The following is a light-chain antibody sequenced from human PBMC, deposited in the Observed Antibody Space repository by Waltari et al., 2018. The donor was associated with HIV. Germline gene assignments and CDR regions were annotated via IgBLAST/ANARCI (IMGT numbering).Light chain of an antibody. V-gene: IGLV2-23*02. CDR1: VRDLGIYNL. J-gene: IGLJ1*01. Sequence: QPGLTQPASVSGSLGQSITLFCNGSVRDLGIYNLVSWYQQFPGKAPKVIISEVSKRPSGISDRFSGSKSANSASLRISGLRPEDEADYFCCSYAGPDTFFVFGGGT. CDR3: CSYAGPDTFFV. CDR2: EVS.